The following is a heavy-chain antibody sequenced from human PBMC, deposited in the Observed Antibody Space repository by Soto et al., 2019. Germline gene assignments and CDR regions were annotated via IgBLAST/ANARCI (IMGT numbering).Heavy chain of an antibody. CDR3: ARSPYDILTGYHKSPAFDY. D-gene: IGHD3-9*01. V-gene: IGHV3-30*03. CDR1: GFTFSSYG. J-gene: IGHJ4*02. Sequence: PGGSLRLSCAASGFTFSSYGMHWVRQAPGKGLEWVAVISYDGSNKYYADSVKGRFTISRDNSKNTLYLQMNSLRAEDTAVYYCARSPYDILTGYHKSPAFDYWGQGTLVTVSS. CDR2: ISYDGSNK.